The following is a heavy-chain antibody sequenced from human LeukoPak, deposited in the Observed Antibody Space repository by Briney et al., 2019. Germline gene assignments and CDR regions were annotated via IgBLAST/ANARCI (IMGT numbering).Heavy chain of an antibody. CDR1: GYTFTNFW. D-gene: IGHD1-1*01. V-gene: IGHV5-51*01. CDR2: VSPSDSDT. J-gene: IGHJ4*02. CDR3: VRQPRVHTPDF. Sequence: GESLKISCEGSGYTFTNFWIGWVRQMPGKGLEWMGIVSPSDSDTRYSPSFQGQVTISADKSTTTAYLQWSSLKASDTATYYCVRQPRVHTPDFWGQGTLVTVSS.